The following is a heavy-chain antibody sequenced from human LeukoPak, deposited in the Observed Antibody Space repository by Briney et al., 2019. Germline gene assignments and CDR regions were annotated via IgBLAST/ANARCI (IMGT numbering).Heavy chain of an antibody. D-gene: IGHD3-10*01. CDR1: GFTFSGYA. J-gene: IGHJ5*02. CDR3: AKGYYGSGPLNWFDP. Sequence: GGTLRLSCAASGFTFSGYAMSWVRQAPGKGLEWVSAISGSGGSTDYADSVEGRSTISRNNSKNTLYRQMNRLRAQDRAVYNCAKGYYGSGPLNWFDPWGQGTLVTVSS. CDR2: ISGSGGST. V-gene: IGHV3-23*01.